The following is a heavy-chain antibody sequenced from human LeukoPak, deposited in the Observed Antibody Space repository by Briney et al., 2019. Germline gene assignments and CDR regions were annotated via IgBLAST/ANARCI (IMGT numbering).Heavy chain of an antibody. CDR3: APSRNYDSPEDY. Sequence: PGGSLRLSWAASGFTFSSYSMNWVRQAPGKGLEWVSSISSSSSYIYYADSVKGRFTISRDNAKNSLYLQMNSLRAEDTAVYYCAPSRNYDSPEDYWGQGTLVTVSS. CDR2: ISSSSSYI. V-gene: IGHV3-21*01. CDR1: GFTFSSYS. D-gene: IGHD3-3*01. J-gene: IGHJ4*02.